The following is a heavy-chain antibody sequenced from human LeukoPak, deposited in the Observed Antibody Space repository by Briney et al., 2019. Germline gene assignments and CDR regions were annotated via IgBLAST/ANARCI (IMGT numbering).Heavy chain of an antibody. CDR3: ARVLWDCSSTSCYASGPDY. CDR2: IYYSGST. V-gene: IGHV4-59*11. Sequence: SETLSLTCAASGFSISSHYWSWIRQAPGKGLEWIGYIYYSGSTNYNPSLKSRVTISVDTSKNQFSLKLSSVTAADTAVYYCARVLWDCSSTSCYASGPDYWGQGTLVTVSS. J-gene: IGHJ4*02. CDR1: GFSISSHY. D-gene: IGHD2-2*01.